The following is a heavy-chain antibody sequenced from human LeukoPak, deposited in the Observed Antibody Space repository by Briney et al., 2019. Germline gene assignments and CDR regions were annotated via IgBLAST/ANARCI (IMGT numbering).Heavy chain of an antibody. Sequence: ASVKVSCKVSGGIFGSYAINWVRQAPGQGLEWLGRIIPIFDTPNYAQTFQGRVTISADKSTRTVYMELTSLRSEDTALYYCAKGSRLREAGSYRSWGQGTLVTVSS. CDR3: AKGSRLREAGSYRS. D-gene: IGHD3-16*02. J-gene: IGHJ5*02. V-gene: IGHV1-69*06. CDR2: IIPIFDTP. CDR1: GGIFGSYA.